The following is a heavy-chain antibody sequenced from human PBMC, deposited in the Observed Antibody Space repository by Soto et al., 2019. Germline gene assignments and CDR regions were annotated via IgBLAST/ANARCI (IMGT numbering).Heavy chain of an antibody. D-gene: IGHD3-10*01. CDR2: ISYDGSIK. CDR1: GFTFSSHS. Sequence: QVQLVESGGGVVQPGMSLRLSCAASGFTFSSHSIRWVRQTPGKGLEWVAVISYDGSIKYYADSVRGRFTISRDNSKNTLYLQMNSLRPEDTALYYCAREWSTSGDLDYWGQGTLVIVSS. CDR3: AREWSTSGDLDY. J-gene: IGHJ4*02. V-gene: IGHV3-30-3*01.